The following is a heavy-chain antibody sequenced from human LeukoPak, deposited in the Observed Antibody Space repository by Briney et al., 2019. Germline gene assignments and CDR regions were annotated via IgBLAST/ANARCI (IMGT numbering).Heavy chain of an antibody. CDR3: ASGWEQQLVRGAFDI. V-gene: IGHV1-18*01. CDR1: GYTFTTYG. D-gene: IGHD6-13*01. Sequence: ASVKVSCKASGYTFTTYGISWVRQAPGQGLEWMGWISVHSGNTKYAQKLQGGVTMTTDTSTSTAYMELRSLRSDDTAVYYCASGWEQQLVRGAFDIWGQGTMVTVSS. CDR2: ISVHSGNT. J-gene: IGHJ3*02.